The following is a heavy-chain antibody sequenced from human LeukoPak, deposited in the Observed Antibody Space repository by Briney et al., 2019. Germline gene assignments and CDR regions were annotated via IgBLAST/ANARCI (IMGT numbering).Heavy chain of an antibody. J-gene: IGHJ4*02. Sequence: SVKVSCKASGGTFSSYAISWVRQAPGQGLEWMRGIIPIFGTANYAQKFQGRVTITADESTSTAYMELSSLRSEDTAVYYCARGRITMIRRFDYWGQGTLVTVSS. CDR3: ARGRITMIRRFDY. V-gene: IGHV1-69*01. D-gene: IGHD3-22*01. CDR1: GGTFSSYA. CDR2: IIPIFGTA.